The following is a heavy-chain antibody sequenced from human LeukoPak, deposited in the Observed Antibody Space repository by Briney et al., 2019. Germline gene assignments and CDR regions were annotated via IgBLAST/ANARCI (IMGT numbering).Heavy chain of an antibody. Sequence: GGSLRLSCAASGFTFSDYYMSWIRQAPGKGLEWGSYISSSGSTIYYADSVKGRFTISRDNAKNSLYLQMNSLRAEDTALYYCARELDLYNWNYGGGYYFDYWGQGTLVTVSS. CDR3: ARELDLYNWNYGGGYYFDY. J-gene: IGHJ4*02. V-gene: IGHV3-11*04. CDR2: ISSSGSTI. CDR1: GFTFSDYY. D-gene: IGHD1-7*01.